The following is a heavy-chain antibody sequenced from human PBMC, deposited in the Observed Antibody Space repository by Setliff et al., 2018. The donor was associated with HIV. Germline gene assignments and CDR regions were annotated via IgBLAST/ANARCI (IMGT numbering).Heavy chain of an antibody. V-gene: IGHV3-49*04. CDR3: TSAFADYAYWYFDY. Sequence: LSLTCTVSGGFISSYYWSWVRQAPGKGLEWVGFIRSRTYGGTTEYAASVKGRFTISRDDSKSIAYLQMNSLKTEDTAVYYCTSAFADYAYWYFDYWGQGTLVTVSS. CDR2: IRSRTYGGTT. CDR1: GGFISSYY. D-gene: IGHD2-8*02. J-gene: IGHJ4*02.